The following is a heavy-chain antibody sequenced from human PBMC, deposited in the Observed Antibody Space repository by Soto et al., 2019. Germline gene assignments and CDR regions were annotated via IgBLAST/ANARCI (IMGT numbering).Heavy chain of an antibody. Sequence: QITLKESGPTLVKPTQTLTLTCTFSGFSLSTNRVSMCWIRQPPGKALEWIALIHWDDDKRYSPSLRSRLTITKDTSKKQVVLTMTNVDPMDTATYYCARSGSGWYSWWFDSWGQGILVTVSS. D-gene: IGHD6-19*01. V-gene: IGHV2-5*02. CDR3: ARSGSGWYSWWFDS. CDR1: GFSLSTNRVS. CDR2: IHWDDDK. J-gene: IGHJ5*01.